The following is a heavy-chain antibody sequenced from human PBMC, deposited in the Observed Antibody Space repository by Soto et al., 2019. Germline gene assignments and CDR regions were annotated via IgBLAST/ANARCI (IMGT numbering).Heavy chain of an antibody. V-gene: IGHV1-24*01. D-gene: IGHD2-2*01. CDR1: GYTLTELS. J-gene: IGHJ4*02. CDR3: ARGGSTSSHLMAFDY. CDR2: FDPEDGET. Sequence: APVKVSCKVSGYTLTELSMHWVRQAPGKGLEWMGGFDPEDGETIYAQKFQGRVTMTEDTSTDTAYMELSSLRSEDTAVYYCARGGSTSSHLMAFDYWGQGTLVTVSS.